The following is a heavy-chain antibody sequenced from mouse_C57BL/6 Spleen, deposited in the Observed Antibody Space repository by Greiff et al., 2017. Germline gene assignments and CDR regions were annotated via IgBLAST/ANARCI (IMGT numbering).Heavy chain of an antibody. D-gene: IGHD2-1*01. CDR2: ILPGSGST. Sequence: QVQLQQSGAELMKPGASVKLSCKATGYTFTGYWIEWVKQRPGHGLEWIGEILPGSGSTNYNEKFKGKATFTADTSSNTAYMQLSSQTTEDSAIYYCARPYGKYVWCGDWGQGTLVTVSA. CDR3: ARPYGKYVWCGD. CDR1: GYTFTGYW. V-gene: IGHV1-9*01. J-gene: IGHJ3*01.